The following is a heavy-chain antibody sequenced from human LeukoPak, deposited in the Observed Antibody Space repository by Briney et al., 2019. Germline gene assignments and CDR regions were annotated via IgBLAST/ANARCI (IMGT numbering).Heavy chain of an antibody. CDR2: IYYSGST. D-gene: IGHD5-18*01. CDR3: ARTSTGYSYPFC. J-gene: IGHJ4*02. Sequence: SETLSLTCTVSGGSISSSSYYWGWIRQPPGKGLEWIGSIYYSGSTYYNPSLKSRVTISVDTSKNQFSLKLSSVTAADTAVYYCARTSTGYSYPFCWGQGTLVTVSS. CDR1: GGSISSSSYY. V-gene: IGHV4-39*07.